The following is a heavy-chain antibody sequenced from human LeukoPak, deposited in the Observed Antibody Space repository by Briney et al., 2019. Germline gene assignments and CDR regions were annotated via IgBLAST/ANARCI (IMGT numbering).Heavy chain of an antibody. V-gene: IGHV4-61*09. Sequence: SETLSLTCTVSADPINSGVYYWNWIRQPAGKGLEWIGHIYTSGTTTNSNPSLKSRVAISLDTSKNHFSLKLRSVTAADTAVYYCARAKKRSGRSRNFYLDVWGKGTTVTVSS. CDR3: ARAKKRSGRSRNFYLDV. CDR1: ADPINSGVYY. CDR2: IYTSGTTT. D-gene: IGHD1-26*01. J-gene: IGHJ6*03.